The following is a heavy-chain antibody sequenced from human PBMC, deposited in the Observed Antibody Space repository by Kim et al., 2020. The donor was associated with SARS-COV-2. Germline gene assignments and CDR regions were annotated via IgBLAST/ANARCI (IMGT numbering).Heavy chain of an antibody. J-gene: IGHJ5*02. D-gene: IGHD1-1*01. CDR3: ARDVWT. CDR2: IYHSGST. Sequence: SETLSLTCTVSGYSISSGYYWGWIRQPPGKGLEWIGSIYHSGSTYYNPSLKSRVTISVDTSKNQFSLKLSSVTAADTAVYYCARDVWTWGQGTLVTVSS. V-gene: IGHV4-38-2*02. CDR1: GYSISSGYY.